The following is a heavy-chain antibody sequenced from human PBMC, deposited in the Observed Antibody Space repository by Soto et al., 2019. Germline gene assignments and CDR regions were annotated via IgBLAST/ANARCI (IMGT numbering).Heavy chain of an antibody. D-gene: IGHD6-13*01. J-gene: IGHJ4*02. Sequence: GGSLRLSCAASGFTFSSYWMSWVRQAPGKGLEWVANIKQDGSEKYYVDSVKGRFTISRDNAKNSLYLQMNSLRAEDTAESYSARDPFSSRPYSRSWYGFDYWGQGTLVTVSS. CDR3: ARDPFSSRPYSRSWYGFDY. CDR1: GFTFSSYW. V-gene: IGHV3-7*01. CDR2: IKQDGSEK.